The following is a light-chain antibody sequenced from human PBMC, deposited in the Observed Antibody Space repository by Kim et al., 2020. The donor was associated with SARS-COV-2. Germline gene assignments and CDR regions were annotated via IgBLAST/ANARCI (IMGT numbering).Light chain of an antibody. CDR3: QSYHNVFVV. V-gene: IGLV3-1*01. CDR2: QDN. Sequence: SYELTQPPSVSVSPGQTANITCSGHKLEDKYVCWYRQRPGQSPVLVIFQDNKRPSGIPERFSGSNSGNTATLTISGTQALDEADYYCQSYHNVFVVFGGGTQLTVL. J-gene: IGLJ2*01. CDR1: KLEDKY.